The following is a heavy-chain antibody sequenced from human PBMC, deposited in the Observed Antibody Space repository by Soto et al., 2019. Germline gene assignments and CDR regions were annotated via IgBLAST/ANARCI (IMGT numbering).Heavy chain of an antibody. CDR1: GLTFTGSA. J-gene: IGHJ4*02. V-gene: IGHV3-73*02. Sequence: EVQLVESGGGLVQPGGSLKLSCAASGLTFTGSAMHWVRQASGKGLEWVGRIRSKANSFATAYAASVKDRFIISREDSKNTAYLQMNSLKTEDTAMYYCISLSLSSSWYYWGQGTLVTVSS. CDR3: ISLSLSSSWYY. D-gene: IGHD6-13*01. CDR2: IRSKANSFAT.